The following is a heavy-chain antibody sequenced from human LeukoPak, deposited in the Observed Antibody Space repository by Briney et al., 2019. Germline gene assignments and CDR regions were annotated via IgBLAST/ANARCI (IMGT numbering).Heavy chain of an antibody. V-gene: IGHV2-5*02. Sequence: SGPTLVNPTQTPTLTCTFSGFSLSTSAVGVGWIRQPPGKALEWLALLYWDDDKRYSPSLKSRLTITKDTSKNQVVLTMTNMDPVDTATYYCAHRGRLRWGNYFDYWGQGTLVTVSS. CDR2: LYWDDDK. CDR1: GFSLSTSAVG. J-gene: IGHJ4*02. CDR3: AHRGRLRWGNYFDY. D-gene: IGHD5-12*01.